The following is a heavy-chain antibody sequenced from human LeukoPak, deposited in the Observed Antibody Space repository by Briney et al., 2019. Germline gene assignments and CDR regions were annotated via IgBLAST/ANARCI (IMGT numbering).Heavy chain of an antibody. Sequence: SATLSLTCSVSAGSITSSRHYWAWLRQPPGKGLEWIGNIHYTGSTDYNPSLKSRVTISVDASKNQFSLKLTSVTAADTAVYYCARSLAYCTGDCYSDWFDPWGQGTLVTVSS. V-gene: IGHV4-39*01. D-gene: IGHD2-21*02. CDR1: AGSITSSRHY. J-gene: IGHJ5*02. CDR3: ARSLAYCTGDCYSDWFDP. CDR2: IHYTGST.